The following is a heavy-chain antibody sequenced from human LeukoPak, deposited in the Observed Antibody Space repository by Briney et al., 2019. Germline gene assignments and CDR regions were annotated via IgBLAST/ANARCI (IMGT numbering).Heavy chain of an antibody. CDR2: ISSSSSYI. CDR1: GFTFSSYN. CDR3: ARDQGSSSWYWFDP. J-gene: IGHJ5*02. D-gene: IGHD6-13*01. Sequence: GGSLRLSCAASGFTFSSYNMNWGRQAPGKGLEWVSSISSSSSYIYYADSVKGRFTISRDNAKNSLYLQMNSLRAEDTAVYYCARDQGSSSWYWFDPWGQGTLVTVSS. V-gene: IGHV3-21*04.